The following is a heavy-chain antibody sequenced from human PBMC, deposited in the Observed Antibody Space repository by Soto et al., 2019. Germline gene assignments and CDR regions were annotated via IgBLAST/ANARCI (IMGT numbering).Heavy chain of an antibody. V-gene: IGHV3-23*01. Sequence: EVQLLESGGGLVQPGGSLRLSCAASGFTFSSYAMSWVRQAPGKGLEWVSAISGSDSTIYYADSVKGRFTISRDNAKNSLYLQMSSLRVEDTAVYYCARWLDFWGQGTLVTVSS. CDR1: GFTFSSYA. CDR3: ARWLDF. CDR2: ISGSDSTI. J-gene: IGHJ4*02.